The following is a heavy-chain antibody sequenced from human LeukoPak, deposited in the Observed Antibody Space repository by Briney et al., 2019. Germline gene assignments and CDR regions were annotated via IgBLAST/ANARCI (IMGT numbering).Heavy chain of an antibody. D-gene: IGHD3-9*01. CDR3: ARGNYDILTGYFQGNNWFDP. V-gene: IGHV4-39*07. J-gene: IGHJ5*02. CDR1: GGSISSRSYY. CDR2: IYYSGST. Sequence: PSETLSLTCTVSGGSISSRSYYWGWIRQPPGKGLEWIGSIYYSGSTYYNPSLKSRVTISVDTSKNQFSLKLSSVTAADTAVYYCARGNYDILTGYFQGNNWFDPWGQGTLVTVSS.